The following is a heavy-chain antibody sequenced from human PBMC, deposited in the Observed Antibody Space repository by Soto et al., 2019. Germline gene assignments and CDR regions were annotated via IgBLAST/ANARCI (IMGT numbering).Heavy chain of an antibody. CDR1: GYTFTSYY. Sequence: ASVKVSCKASGYTFTSYYMHWVRQAPGQGLEWMGIINPSGGSTSYAQKFQGRVTMTRDTSTSTVYMELSSLRSKDTAVYYCARGGPTHDYGDNNWFDPWGQGTLVTVSS. D-gene: IGHD4-17*01. V-gene: IGHV1-46*01. CDR2: INPSGGST. J-gene: IGHJ5*02. CDR3: ARGGPTHDYGDNNWFDP.